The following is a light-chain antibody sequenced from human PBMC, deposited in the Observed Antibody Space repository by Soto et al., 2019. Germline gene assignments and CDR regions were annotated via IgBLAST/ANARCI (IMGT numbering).Light chain of an antibody. CDR2: EVS. CDR3: CSYAGSNNFPYV. CDR1: SSDVGGYNY. Sequence: QSVLTQPPSASGSPGQSVTISCTGTSSDVGGYNYVSWYQQHPGKAPKLMIYEVSKRPSGVPDRFSGSKSGNTASLTVSGLQAEDEADYYCCSYAGSNNFPYVFGTGTKVPVL. J-gene: IGLJ1*01. V-gene: IGLV2-8*01.